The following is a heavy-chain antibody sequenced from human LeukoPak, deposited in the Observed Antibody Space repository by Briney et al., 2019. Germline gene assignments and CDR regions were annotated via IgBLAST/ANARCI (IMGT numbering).Heavy chain of an antibody. J-gene: IGHJ6*02. CDR1: GGSISSYY. D-gene: IGHD6-13*01. V-gene: IGHV4-59*01. CDR3: ARGYSSSWSYYYYGMDV. CDR2: IYYSGST. Sequence: SETLSLTCTVSGGSISSYYWSWIRQPPGKGLEWIGYIYYSGSTNYNPSLKSRVTISVDTSMNQFSLKLSSVTAADTAVYYCARGYSSSWSYYYYGMDVWGQGTTVTVSS.